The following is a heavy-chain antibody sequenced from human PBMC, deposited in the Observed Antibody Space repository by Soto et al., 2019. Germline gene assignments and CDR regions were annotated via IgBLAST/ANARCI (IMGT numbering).Heavy chain of an antibody. CDR2: INTSGGST. CDR3: ASLEITGY. V-gene: IGHV1-46*01. D-gene: IGHD3-16*01. CDR1: GYTLSSNY. Sequence: ASVKVSCKASGYTLSSNYMVWVRQAPGQGLEWMGMINTSGGSTDYAQKFQGRLTMTRDTSTNTVYMELSSLRSEDTAVYYCASLEITGYWGQGTQVTVS. J-gene: IGHJ4*02.